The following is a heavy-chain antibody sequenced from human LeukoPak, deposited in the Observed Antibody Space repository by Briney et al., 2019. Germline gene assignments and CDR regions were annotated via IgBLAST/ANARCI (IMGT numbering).Heavy chain of an antibody. CDR3: ARGGRYSTDNWFDP. CDR1: GFTFRSYW. Sequence: GGSLRLSCAASGFTFRSYWMYWVRQAPGKGLVWVSRTNSDGSSTSYADSVKGRFTISGDNAKNTVYLQMNSLRAEDTAVYYCARGGRYSTDNWFDPWGQGTLVTVSS. V-gene: IGHV3-74*01. CDR2: TNSDGSST. D-gene: IGHD6-13*01. J-gene: IGHJ5*02.